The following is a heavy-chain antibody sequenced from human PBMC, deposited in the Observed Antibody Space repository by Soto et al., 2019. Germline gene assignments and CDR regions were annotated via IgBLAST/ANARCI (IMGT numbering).Heavy chain of an antibody. V-gene: IGHV3-11*01. CDR1: GFTFSDYY. D-gene: IGHD3-16*02. Sequence: QVQLVESGGGLVKPGGSLRLSCAASGFTFSDYYMSWIRQAPGKGLEWVSYISSSGSTIYYADSVKGGFTISRDNAKNSLYLQMNSLRAEDTAVYYCARETNDYVWGSYRPYFDYWGQGTLVTVSS. J-gene: IGHJ4*02. CDR3: ARETNDYVWGSYRPYFDY. CDR2: ISSSGSTI.